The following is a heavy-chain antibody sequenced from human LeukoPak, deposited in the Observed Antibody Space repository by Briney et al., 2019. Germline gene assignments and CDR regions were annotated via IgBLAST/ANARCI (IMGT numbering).Heavy chain of an antibody. J-gene: IGHJ4*02. Sequence: ASVKVFCKPSGYTFTSYTISWVRQAPGQRLEWVGWISAYNGNTRYAEELQGRITMTTDTSRTTAYMELRSLTSDHTDIYYCARGAGQLELLDYWGQGTLVTASS. CDR1: GYTFTSYT. V-gene: IGHV1-18*01. CDR3: ARGAGQLELLDY. D-gene: IGHD1-1*01. CDR2: ISAYNGNT.